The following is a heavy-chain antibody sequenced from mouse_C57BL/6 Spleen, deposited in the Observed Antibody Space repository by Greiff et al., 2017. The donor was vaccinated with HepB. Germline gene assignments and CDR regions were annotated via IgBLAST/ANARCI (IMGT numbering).Heavy chain of an antibody. CDR1: GYTFTSYW. CDR2: IHPNSGST. CDR3: ARPYYGGRYWYIDV. J-gene: IGHJ1*03. D-gene: IGHD1-1*01. Sequence: QVQLQQPGAELVKPGASVKLSCKASGYTFTSYWMHWVKQRPGQGLEWIGMIHPNSGSTNYNEKFKSKATLTVDKSSSTAYMQLGSLTSEDSAVYYGARPYYGGRYWYIDVWGTGTTVTVSS. V-gene: IGHV1-64*01.